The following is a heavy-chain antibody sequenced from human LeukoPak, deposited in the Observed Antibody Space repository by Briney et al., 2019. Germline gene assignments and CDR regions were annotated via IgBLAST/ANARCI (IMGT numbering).Heavy chain of an antibody. Sequence: PSETLSLTCTVSDGSISNSSHYWGWIRQPPGKGLEWIGSMYYSGRTYYNPSLKSRVTISVDTSKNQFSLKLSSVTAADTAVYYCAREGGFYRPLDYSGQGTLVTVSS. CDR3: AREGGFYRPLDY. D-gene: IGHD3-3*01. CDR2: MYYSGRT. V-gene: IGHV4-39*02. J-gene: IGHJ4*02. CDR1: DGSISNSSHY.